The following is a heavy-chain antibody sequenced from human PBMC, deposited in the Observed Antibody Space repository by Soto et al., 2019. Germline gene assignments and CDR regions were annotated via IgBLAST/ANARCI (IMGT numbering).Heavy chain of an antibody. J-gene: IGHJ4*02. V-gene: IGHV4-59*01. CDR3: AREGERGNFDY. D-gene: IGHD3-16*01. CDR2: IHYSGTT. Sequence: SETLSLTCTLSGGSISSYYWCWIRQPPGKGLEWIGYIHYSGTTNYNPPLKSRVTISVDTSKNQFSLKLSSVTAADTAVDYCAREGERGNFDYWGQGTLVTVSS. CDR1: GGSISSYY.